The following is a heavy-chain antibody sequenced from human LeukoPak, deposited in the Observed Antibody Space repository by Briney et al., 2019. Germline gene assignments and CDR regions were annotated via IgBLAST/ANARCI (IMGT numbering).Heavy chain of an antibody. Sequence: GGSLRLSCAVSGFTFSSYVMSWVRQAPGKGLEWVPAISGSGGSTYYADSVKGRFTISRDNAKNSLYLQMNSLRAEDTAVYYCARGRYSFNNWFDPWGQGTLVTVSS. V-gene: IGHV3-23*01. J-gene: IGHJ5*02. CDR2: ISGSGGST. CDR3: ARGRYSFNNWFDP. D-gene: IGHD5-18*01. CDR1: GFTFSSYV.